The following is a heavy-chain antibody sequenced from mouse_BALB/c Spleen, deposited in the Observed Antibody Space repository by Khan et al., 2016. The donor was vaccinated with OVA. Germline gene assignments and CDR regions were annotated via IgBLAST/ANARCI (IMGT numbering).Heavy chain of an antibody. V-gene: IGHV2-6-1*01. CDR2: IWSDGST. CDR3: ARQPYYHYNIMDY. Sequence: VQLVESGPGLVATSQSLSITCTISGFSLTNYGVHWVRQPPGKGLEWLVVIWSDGSTTYNSALKSRLTISKDNSKRQVFLKMNSLQTDDTGMYFCARQPYYHYNIMDYWGQGTSVTVSS. J-gene: IGHJ4*01. D-gene: IGHD2-10*01. CDR1: GFSLTNYG.